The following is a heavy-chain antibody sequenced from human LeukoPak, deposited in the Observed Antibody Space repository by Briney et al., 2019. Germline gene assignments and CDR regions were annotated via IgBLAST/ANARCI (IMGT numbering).Heavy chain of an antibody. D-gene: IGHD6-13*01. V-gene: IGHV4-61*02. Sequence: SQTLSLTCTVPGDSISSGSYYWSWIRQPAGKGLEWIGRIHTSGSTNYNSSLKSRVTISLDTSKSQFSLSLTSVTAADTAVYYCARGGAAARGNNAFDIWGQGTMVTVSS. CDR3: ARGGAAARGNNAFDI. J-gene: IGHJ3*02. CDR1: GDSISSGSYY. CDR2: IHTSGST.